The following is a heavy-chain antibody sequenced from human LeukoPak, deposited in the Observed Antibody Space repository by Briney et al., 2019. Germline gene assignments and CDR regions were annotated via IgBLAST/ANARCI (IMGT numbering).Heavy chain of an antibody. J-gene: IGHJ4*02. CDR1: GFTFSSYS. V-gene: IGHV3-48*01. D-gene: IGHD4-17*01. CDR2: ISSSSTTI. Sequence: GGSLRLSCAASGFTFSSYSMMWVRQAPGKGLEWVSYISSSSTTIHYADSVKGRFTISRDNSNYTLYLQMNSLRAEDTAIYYCAKDTTMTPYWGQGTLVTVSS. CDR3: AKDTTMTPY.